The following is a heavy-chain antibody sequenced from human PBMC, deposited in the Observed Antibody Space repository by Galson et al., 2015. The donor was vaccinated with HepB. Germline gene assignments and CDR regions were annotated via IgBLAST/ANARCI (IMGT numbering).Heavy chain of an antibody. J-gene: IGHJ4*02. Sequence: SVKVSCKASGYTFTSYAMNWVRQAPGQGLEWMGWINTNTGNPTYAQGFTGRFVFSLDTSVSTAYLQISSLKAEDTAVYYCASQWDGDPPYYFDYWGQGTLVTVSS. D-gene: IGHD4-17*01. CDR3: ASQWDGDPPYYFDY. CDR2: INTNTGNP. CDR1: GYTFTSYA. V-gene: IGHV7-4-1*02.